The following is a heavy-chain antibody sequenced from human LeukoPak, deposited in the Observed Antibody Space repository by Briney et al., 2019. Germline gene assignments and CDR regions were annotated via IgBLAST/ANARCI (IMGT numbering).Heavy chain of an antibody. CDR2: INPNSGGT. CDR3: ARDYKRDAFDI. V-gene: IGHV1-18*01. D-gene: IGHD1-1*01. J-gene: IGHJ3*02. CDR1: GYTFTSYG. Sequence: ASVKVSCKASGYTFTSYGFSWVRQAPGQGLEWMGWINPNSGGTSYAQKLQGRVTMTTDTSTSTAYMELRSLRSDDTAVYYCARDYKRDAFDIWGQGTMVTVSS.